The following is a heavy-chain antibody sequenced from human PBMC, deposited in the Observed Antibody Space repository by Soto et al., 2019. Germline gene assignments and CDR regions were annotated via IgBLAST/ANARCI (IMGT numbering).Heavy chain of an antibody. CDR2: MSHSGGT. D-gene: IGHD1-1*01. J-gene: IGHJ3*02. Sequence: SETLSLTCTVYGGSVNSGNYYWSWIRQPPGKGLEWIGEMSHSGGTHFNPSLKSRVTISVDTSKNQFSLKMSSVTAADTALYYCARVERGTATTVVDAFDIWGPGTLVTVSS. CDR1: GGSVNSGNYY. V-gene: IGHV4-61*01. CDR3: ARVERGTATTVVDAFDI.